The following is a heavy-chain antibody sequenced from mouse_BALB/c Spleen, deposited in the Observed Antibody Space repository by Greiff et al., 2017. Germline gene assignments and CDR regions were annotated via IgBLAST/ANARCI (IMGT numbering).Heavy chain of an antibody. J-gene: IGHJ4*01. V-gene: IGHV1S81*02. CDR1: GYTFTSYW. CDR2: INPSNGRT. CDR3: ARELYYAMDY. Sequence: QVQLQQPGAELVKPGASVKLSCKASGYTFTSYWMHWVKQRPGQGLEWIGEINPSNGRTNYNEKFKSKATLTVDTSSSTAYMQLSSLTSEDSAVYYCARELYYAMDYWGQGTSVTVSS.